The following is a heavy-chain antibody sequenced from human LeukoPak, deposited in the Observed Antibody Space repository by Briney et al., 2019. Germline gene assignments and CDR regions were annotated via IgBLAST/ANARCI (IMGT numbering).Heavy chain of an antibody. CDR2: ISAYNGKT. V-gene: IGHV1-18*01. Sequence: AAVTVSCMASGYTLTRYGISWVRQAPGQGLEWMGWISAYNGKTNYAQKLQGRVTMTTDRSTSTAYMELRSLRSDDTAVYYCASPTETTVDAFDIWGQGTMVTVSS. J-gene: IGHJ3*02. CDR3: ASPTETTVDAFDI. D-gene: IGHD4-17*01. CDR1: GYTLTRYG.